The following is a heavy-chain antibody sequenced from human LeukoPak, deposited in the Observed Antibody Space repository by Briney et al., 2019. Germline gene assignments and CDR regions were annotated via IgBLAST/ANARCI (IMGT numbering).Heavy chain of an antibody. CDR2: INHSGST. J-gene: IGHJ4*02. D-gene: IGHD7-27*01. V-gene: IGHV4-34*01. CDR1: GGSFSGYY. CDR3: ARGRTNLGIVPYDY. Sequence: SETLSLTCAVYGGSFSGYYWSWIRQPPGKGLEWIGEINHSGSTNYNPSLKSRVTISVDTSKNQFSLKLSSVTAADTAVYYCARGRTNLGIVPYDYWGQGTLVTVSS.